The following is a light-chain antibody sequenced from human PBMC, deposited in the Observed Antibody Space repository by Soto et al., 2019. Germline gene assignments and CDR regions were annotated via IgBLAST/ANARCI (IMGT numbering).Light chain of an antibody. V-gene: IGKV3-20*01. CDR1: QSVSSNY. CDR3: QQYGNSPRP. CDR2: GAS. Sequence: EIVVMQSPGTLSLSPGERATLSCRASQSVSSNYVAWYQQKPGQAPRLLISGASSRATGSPDRVSGSGSGTDFTLTISRLEPDDFAVYYCQQYGNSPRPFGQGTKVDIK. J-gene: IGKJ1*01.